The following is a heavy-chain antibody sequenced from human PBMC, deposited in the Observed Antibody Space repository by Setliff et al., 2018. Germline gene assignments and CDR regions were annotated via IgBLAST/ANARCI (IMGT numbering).Heavy chain of an antibody. Sequence: ASVKVSCKASGYTFTSYGISWVRQAPGQGLEWMGWISAANENTQYSKKFQGRLTITRDTSANTAYMELSSLRSEDTALYYCARYNWNTNWFDPWGQGTLVTVSS. CDR2: ISAANENT. D-gene: IGHD1-20*01. J-gene: IGHJ5*02. V-gene: IGHV1-18*01. CDR1: GYTFTSYG. CDR3: ARYNWNTNWFDP.